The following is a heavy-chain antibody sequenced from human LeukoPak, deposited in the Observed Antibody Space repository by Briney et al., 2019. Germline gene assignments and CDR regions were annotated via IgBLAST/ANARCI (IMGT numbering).Heavy chain of an antibody. CDR3: AKPAGQWLVPTDY. V-gene: IGHV3-23*01. Sequence: GGSLRLSCAASGFTSSSYAMSWVRQAPGKGLEWVSAISGSGGSTYYADSVKGRFTISRDNSKNTLYLQMNSLRVEDTAVYYCAKPAGQWLVPTDYWGQGTLVTVSS. D-gene: IGHD6-19*01. J-gene: IGHJ4*02. CDR2: ISGSGGST. CDR1: GFTSSSYA.